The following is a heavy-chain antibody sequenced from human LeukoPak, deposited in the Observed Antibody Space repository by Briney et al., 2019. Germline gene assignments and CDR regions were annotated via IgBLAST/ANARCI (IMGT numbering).Heavy chain of an antibody. D-gene: IGHD4-17*01. Sequence: GGALTLSCAASGFTLKNAWMSWVRQAPGTGMEWAGRMKSKAHGGTKDYAAPVRDRFTISRDDSKNTLYLQMNSLKTEDTAVYYCTTILFDYGDYFDYWGQGTLVTVSS. V-gene: IGHV3-15*01. CDR2: MKSKAHGGTK. CDR3: TTILFDYGDYFDY. CDR1: GFTLKNAW. J-gene: IGHJ4*02.